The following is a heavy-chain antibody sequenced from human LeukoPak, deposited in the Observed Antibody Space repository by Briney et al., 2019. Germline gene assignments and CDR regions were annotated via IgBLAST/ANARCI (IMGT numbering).Heavy chain of an antibody. V-gene: IGHV4-59*08. CDR3: AQTTGWPGLDF. CDR1: GASTSMRY. D-gene: IGHD6-19*01. Sequence: SETLSLTCSASGASTSMRYWSWIRQFPGRTLEGSGHIYNGRDTKYNPSLTSRVTISVDTSKNQFSLSLTSVTAADTAIYYCAQTTGWPGLDFWGPGAMVTVSS. CDR2: IYNGRDT. J-gene: IGHJ4*02.